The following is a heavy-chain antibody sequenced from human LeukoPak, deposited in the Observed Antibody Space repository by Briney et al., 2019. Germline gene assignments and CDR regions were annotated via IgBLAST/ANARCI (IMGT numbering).Heavy chain of an antibody. CDR2: IYYSGST. CDR1: GGSISSYY. J-gene: IGHJ4*02. D-gene: IGHD5-18*01. Sequence: SETLSLTCTVSGGSISSYYWSWIRQPPGKGLEWIGYIYYSGSTNYNPSLKSRVTISVDTSKNQFSLKLSSVTAANTAVYYCARETAITERAFDYWGQGTLVTVSS. V-gene: IGHV4-59*01. CDR3: ARETAITERAFDY.